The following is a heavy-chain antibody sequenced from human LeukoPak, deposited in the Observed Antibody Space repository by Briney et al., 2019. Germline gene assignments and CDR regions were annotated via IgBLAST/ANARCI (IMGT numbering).Heavy chain of an antibody. D-gene: IGHD2-15*01. CDR2: IYYSGSS. V-gene: IGHV4-39*07. Sequence: SETLSLTCTVSGGSISSSSYYWGWIRQPPGKGLEWIGNIYYSGSSYYNPSLKSRVTISVDTSKNQFSLKLSSVTAADTAVYYCARGDCSGGSCYSYWGQGTLVTVSS. CDR1: GGSISSSSYY. J-gene: IGHJ4*02. CDR3: ARGDCSGGSCYSY.